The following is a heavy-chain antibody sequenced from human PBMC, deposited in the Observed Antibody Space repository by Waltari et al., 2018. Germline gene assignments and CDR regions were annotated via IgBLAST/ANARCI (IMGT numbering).Heavy chain of an antibody. J-gene: IGHJ4*02. CDR2: ASYSGGS. D-gene: IGHD7-27*01. CDR1: GDSISTYY. CDR3: ARDRGWGITDY. V-gene: IGHV4-59*01. Sequence: QVQLQESGPGLVKPSETLSLTCTVSGDSISTYYWRWIRQPPGKGLEWIGYASYSGGSNYSPSLKSRVTISVDTSKNQFSLNLNSVTVADTAVYFCARDRGWGITDYWGQGILVTVSS.